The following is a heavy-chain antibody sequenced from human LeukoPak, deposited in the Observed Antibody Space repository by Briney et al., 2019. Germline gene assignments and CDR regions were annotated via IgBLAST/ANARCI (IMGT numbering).Heavy chain of an antibody. J-gene: IGHJ5*01. CDR1: GGSFNNYY. CDR2: IFTSGST. D-gene: IGHD3-22*01. Sequence: SETLSLTCTVSGGSFNNYYRGCLRQPAGKGLEWIGRIFTSGSTDYNPSLQSRVTMSVDTSKNQFSLRLSSMAAADTGVYYCARESKDYDGDGFYYDSWGQGTLVTVSS. CDR3: ARESKDYDGDGFYYDS. V-gene: IGHV4-4*07.